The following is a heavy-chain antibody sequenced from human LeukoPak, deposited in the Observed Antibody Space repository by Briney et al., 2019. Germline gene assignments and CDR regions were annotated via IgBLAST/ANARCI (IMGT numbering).Heavy chain of an antibody. J-gene: IGHJ3*02. CDR2: IFHSGST. Sequence: SETLSLTCTVSGGSISSYYWSWIRQPPGKGLEWIGNIFHSGSTNYNPSLKSRVTTSVDTSKNQFSLKLNSVTAADTAIYYCARDGAVDILTGYGAFYIWGQGTMVIVS. D-gene: IGHD3-9*01. CDR3: ARDGAVDILTGYGAFYI. V-gene: IGHV4-59*01. CDR1: GGSISSYY.